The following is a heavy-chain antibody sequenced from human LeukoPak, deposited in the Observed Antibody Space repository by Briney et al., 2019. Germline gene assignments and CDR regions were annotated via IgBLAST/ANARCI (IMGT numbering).Heavy chain of an antibody. CDR3: AKYGGSGWVIDY. J-gene: IGHJ4*02. CDR1: GASISSYY. V-gene: IGHV4-59*08. Sequence: SETLSLTCTVSGASISSYYWSWIRQPPGKGLEYIGYIYYTGGTNYNPSLKSRVTISVDTSKNQFSLKLSSVTAADTAVYFCAKYGGSGWVIDYWGQGTLVTVSS. D-gene: IGHD6-19*01. CDR2: IYYTGGT.